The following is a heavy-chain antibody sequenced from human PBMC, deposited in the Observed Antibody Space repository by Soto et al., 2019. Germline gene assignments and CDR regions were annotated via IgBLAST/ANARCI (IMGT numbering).Heavy chain of an antibody. CDR2: TIPIFRTA. CDR3: ASLQLGPSYYYGMDV. J-gene: IGHJ6*02. D-gene: IGHD6-6*01. V-gene: IGHV1-69*12. Sequence: QVQLVQSGAEVKKPGSSVKVSCKASGGTFNSYAISWVRQAPGQGLEWMGGTIPIFRTADYAQKFQGRVTITADESTSTAYMELSSLRSEDTAVYYCASLQLGPSYYYGMDVWGQGPTVTVSS. CDR1: GGTFNSYA.